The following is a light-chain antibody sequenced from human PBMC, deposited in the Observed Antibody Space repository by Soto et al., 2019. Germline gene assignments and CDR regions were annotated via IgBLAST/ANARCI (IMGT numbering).Light chain of an antibody. V-gene: IGKV3-15*01. CDR3: QQYHYWWT. CDR1: QCMSSH. J-gene: IGKJ1*01. Sequence: EIVMTPSPATLSVSPGEKDTLSCRASQCMSSHLAWYQQKPGQAPRLLRHDASARATGIPARFSGSGSGTDFTLTISSLQSEDLAVYYGQQYHYWWTFGQGTQVESK. CDR2: DAS.